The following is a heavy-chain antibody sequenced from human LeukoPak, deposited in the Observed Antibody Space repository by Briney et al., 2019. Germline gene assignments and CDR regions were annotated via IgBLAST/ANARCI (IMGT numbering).Heavy chain of an antibody. D-gene: IGHD5-24*01. Sequence: ASVKVSCKASGYTFTNYYMHWVRQAPGQGLEWMGIINPSDGKTSYAQKFQGRVTMTRDMATSTDYLEVSSLRSEDMAVYYCARDNSLRDTAWWFDPWGQGTLVTVSS. CDR2: INPSDGKT. CDR1: GYTFTNYY. V-gene: IGHV1-46*01. CDR3: ARDNSLRDTAWWFDP. J-gene: IGHJ5*02.